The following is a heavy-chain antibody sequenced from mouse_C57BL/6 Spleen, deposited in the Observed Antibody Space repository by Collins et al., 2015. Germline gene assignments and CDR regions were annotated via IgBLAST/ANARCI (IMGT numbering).Heavy chain of an antibody. CDR1: YMGTDYY. J-gene: IGHJ2*01. Sequence: YMGTDYYMNWVKQSHGKSLDWIGDINPNNGGSTYNQKFKGKSTLTLDKSSSTAYMQLSSLTSEDSAVYYCARGVTLDYWGQGTTLTVSS. CDR2: INPNNGGS. CDR3: ARGVTLDY. V-gene: IGHV1-26*01. D-gene: IGHD2-13*01.